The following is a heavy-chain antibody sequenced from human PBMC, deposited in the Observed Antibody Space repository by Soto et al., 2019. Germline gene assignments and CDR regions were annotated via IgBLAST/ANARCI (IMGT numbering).Heavy chain of an antibody. Sequence: QVQLVESGGGGVQPGRSLRLSCATSGFTFSSFVMHWVRQAPGKGLEWVAVIYHDGSNKYYADSVKGRFTISRDNSKSTLYLQMNSLRAEDTAVYYCASRVGAVDYWGQGTLVTGS. CDR3: ASRVGAVDY. V-gene: IGHV3-33*01. J-gene: IGHJ4*02. CDR2: IYHDGSNK. CDR1: GFTFSSFV. D-gene: IGHD3-16*01.